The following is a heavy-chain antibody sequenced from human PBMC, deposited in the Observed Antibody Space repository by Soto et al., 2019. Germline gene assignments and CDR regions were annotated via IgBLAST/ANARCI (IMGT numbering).Heavy chain of an antibody. Sequence: SETLSLTCAFYGGSFSGYYWSWIRQPPGKGLEWIGEINHSGSTNYNPSLKSRVTISVDTSKNQFSLKLSSVTAADTAVYYCARDIVLMAYAVMDVWGQGTKVTAP. CDR3: ARDIVLMAYAVMDV. V-gene: IGHV4-34*01. D-gene: IGHD2-8*01. CDR2: INHSGST. J-gene: IGHJ6*02. CDR1: GGSFSGYY.